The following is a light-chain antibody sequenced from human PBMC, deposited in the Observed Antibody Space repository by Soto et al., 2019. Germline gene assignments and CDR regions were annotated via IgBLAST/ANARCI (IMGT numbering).Light chain of an antibody. V-gene: IGKV3-20*01. CDR3: QQYGSSQIT. CDR1: QSVSSSY. Sequence: EIVWTQYPGTLALSRGERATLCCRSSQSVSSSYLAWYQQKPGQAPRLLIYGASSRATGIPDRFSGSGSGTDFTLTISRLEPEDFAVYYCQQYGSSQITFGQGTRLEI. CDR2: GAS. J-gene: IGKJ5*01.